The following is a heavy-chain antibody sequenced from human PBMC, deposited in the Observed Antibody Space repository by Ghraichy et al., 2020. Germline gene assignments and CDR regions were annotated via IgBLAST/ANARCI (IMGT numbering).Heavy chain of an antibody. Sequence: SETLSLTCTVSGGSISSYYWSWIRQPPGKGLEWIGYIYYSGSTNYNPSLKSRVTISVDTSKNQFSLKLSSVTAADTAVYYCARGRALGSSWYEGVTPDWYFDLWGRGTLVTVSS. CDR3: ARGRALGSSWYEGVTPDWYFDL. CDR2: IYYSGST. J-gene: IGHJ2*01. D-gene: IGHD6-13*01. CDR1: GGSISSYY. V-gene: IGHV4-59*01.